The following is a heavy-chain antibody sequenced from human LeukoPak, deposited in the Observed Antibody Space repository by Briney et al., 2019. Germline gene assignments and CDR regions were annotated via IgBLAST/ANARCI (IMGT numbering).Heavy chain of an antibody. V-gene: IGHV1-2*06. D-gene: IGHD3-22*01. CDR1: GYTFTGYY. J-gene: IGHJ4*02. CDR2: INPNSGGT. Sequence: ASVKVSCKXSGYTFTGYYMHWVRQAPGQGLEWMGRINPNSGGTNYAQKFRGRVTMTRDTSISTAYMELSRLRSDDTAVYYCARDRDYYDSSGYDYWGQGTLVTVSS. CDR3: ARDRDYYDSSGYDY.